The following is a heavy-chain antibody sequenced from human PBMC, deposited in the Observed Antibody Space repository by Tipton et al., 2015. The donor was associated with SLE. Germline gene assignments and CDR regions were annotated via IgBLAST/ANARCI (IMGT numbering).Heavy chain of an antibody. CDR3: AKDRYCGGGTCFSSYFYK. CDR1: GFTFRTYA. D-gene: IGHD2-15*01. Sequence: SLRLSCAASGFTFRTYAMSWVRQAPGKGLEWVSLISGGGGSTYYADSVKGRFTISRANSKNTGYLQMGSLRAEDTAVYYCAKDRYCGGGTCFSSYFYKRGHGALVSVST. CDR2: ISGGGGST. V-gene: IGHV3-23*01. J-gene: IGHJ4*01.